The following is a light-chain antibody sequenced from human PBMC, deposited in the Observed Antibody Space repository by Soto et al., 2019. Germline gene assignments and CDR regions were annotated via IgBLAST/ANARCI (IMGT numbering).Light chain of an antibody. Sequence: EIVLTQSPGTLSLSPGERATLSCRASQSVSSSYLAWYKQKPGQAPRLLIYGASTTATGIPDRFSGSGSGTDFTLTISRLDPEDFAVDYCQQYGSSPRLSLGHGTKVDIK. J-gene: IGKJ3*01. CDR2: GAS. CDR1: QSVSSSY. CDR3: QQYGSSPRLS. V-gene: IGKV3-20*01.